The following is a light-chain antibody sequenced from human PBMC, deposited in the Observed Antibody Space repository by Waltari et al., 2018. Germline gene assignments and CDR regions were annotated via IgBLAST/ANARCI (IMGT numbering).Light chain of an antibody. CDR3: MQARQTPWT. J-gene: IGKJ1*01. Sequence: DIVMTQSPLPLSVTPGEPASIPCRSRQRLLHSYGNTFLDWYLQKPGQSPKLLIYLVSNRASGVPDRFSGSGSGTDFTLKISRVEAEDVGVYFCMQARQTPWTFGQGTKVEIK. CDR1: QRLLHSYGNTF. CDR2: LVS. V-gene: IGKV2-28*01.